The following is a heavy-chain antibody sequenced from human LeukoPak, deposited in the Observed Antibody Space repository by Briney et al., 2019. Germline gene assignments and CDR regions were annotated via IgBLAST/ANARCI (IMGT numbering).Heavy chain of an antibody. D-gene: IGHD3-3*01. V-gene: IGHV3-33*03. CDR2: IWYGGSSK. Sequence: GGSLRLSCAASGFTFSSYAMHWVRQAPGKGLQWVAVIWYGGSSKYYADSVKGRFTISRDNSKSTLYLQMNSLRTEDTAVYYCAKDRDKFWSGSQVWGQGTLVTVSS. CDR1: GFTFSSYA. J-gene: IGHJ4*02. CDR3: AKDRDKFWSGSQV.